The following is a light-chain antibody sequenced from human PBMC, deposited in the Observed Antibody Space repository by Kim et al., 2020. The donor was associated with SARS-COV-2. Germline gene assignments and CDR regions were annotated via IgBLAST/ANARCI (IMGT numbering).Light chain of an antibody. CDR2: WAS. CDR1: QSVLYSSNNNNY. CDR3: QQYYTTPYT. V-gene: IGKV4-1*01. J-gene: IGKJ2*01. Sequence: RATINCKSSQSVLYSSNNNNYLAWLQQKPGQPPKLLIYWASTRQSGVPDRFSGSGSGTDFTLTISSLQAEDVAVYYCQQYYTTPYTFGQGTKLEI.